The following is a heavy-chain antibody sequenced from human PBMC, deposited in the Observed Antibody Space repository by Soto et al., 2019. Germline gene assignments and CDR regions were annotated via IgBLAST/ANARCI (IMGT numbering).Heavy chain of an antibody. Sequence: GGSLRLSCAASGFTFSNYAMSWVRQAPGKGLEWVSAFSGSGGNTYYADSVKGRFTISRDNSKNTLYLQIYSLRAEDTALYYCAKGTTNFPPYYFDYWGQGTLVTVSS. J-gene: IGHJ4*02. V-gene: IGHV3-23*01. D-gene: IGHD1-1*01. CDR2: FSGSGGNT. CDR1: GFTFSNYA. CDR3: AKGTTNFPPYYFDY.